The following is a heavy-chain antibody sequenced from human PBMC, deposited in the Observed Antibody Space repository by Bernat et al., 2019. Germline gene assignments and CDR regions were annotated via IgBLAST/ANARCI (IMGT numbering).Heavy chain of an antibody. CDR1: GFTFSAHS. V-gene: IGHV3-48*02. Sequence: EVHLVESGGGLVQPGGSLRLSCAASGFTFSAHSMNWVRQAPGKGLEWVSFISSSGTTVYYADSVKGRFTISRDNAKNSLYLQLNSLRDEDTAVYYCARRPRVDSSGRYFDYWGQGTLVTVSS. CDR2: ISSSGTTV. J-gene: IGHJ4*02. D-gene: IGHD3/OR15-3a*01. CDR3: ARRPRVDSSGRYFDY.